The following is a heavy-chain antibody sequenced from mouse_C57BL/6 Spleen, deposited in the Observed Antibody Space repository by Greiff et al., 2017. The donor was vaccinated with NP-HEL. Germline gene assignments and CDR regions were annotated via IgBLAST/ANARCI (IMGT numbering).Heavy chain of an antibody. CDR3: ARGQLRLRGFAY. CDR1: GYTFTSYW. D-gene: IGHD3-2*02. CDR2: IYPGSGST. V-gene: IGHV1-55*01. J-gene: IGHJ3*01. Sequence: QVQLKQPGAELVKPGASVKMSCKASGYTFTSYWITWVKQRPGQGLEWIGDIYPGSGSTNYNEKFKSKATLTVDTSSSTAYMQLSSLTSEDSAVYYCARGQLRLRGFAYWGQGTLVTVSA.